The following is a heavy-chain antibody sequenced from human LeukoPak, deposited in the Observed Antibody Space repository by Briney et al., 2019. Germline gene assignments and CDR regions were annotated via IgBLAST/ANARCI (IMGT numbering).Heavy chain of an antibody. CDR3: ASTIAAAGTYYYMDV. Sequence: PSETLSLTCTVSGGSISSYYWSWIRQPPGKGLEWIGYIYYSGSTNYNPSLKSRVTISVDTSKNQFSLKLSSVTAADTAVYYCASTIAAAGTYYYMDVWGKGTTVTVSS. CDR1: GGSISSYY. CDR2: IYYSGST. J-gene: IGHJ6*03. D-gene: IGHD6-13*01. V-gene: IGHV4-59*01.